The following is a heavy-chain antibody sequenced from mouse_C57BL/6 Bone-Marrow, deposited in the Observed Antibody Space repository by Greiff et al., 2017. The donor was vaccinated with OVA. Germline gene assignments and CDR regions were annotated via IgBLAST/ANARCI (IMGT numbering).Heavy chain of an antibody. CDR1: GYTFASYG. Sequence: QVQLQQSGAELARPGASVKLSCKASGYTFASYGISWVKQRTGQGLEWIGEIYPRSGNTYYNEKFKGKATLTADKSSSTAYMELRSLTSEDSAVYFCARDDEDAMDYWGQGTSVTVSS. V-gene: IGHV1-81*01. J-gene: IGHJ4*01. CDR3: ARDDEDAMDY. CDR2: IYPRSGNT.